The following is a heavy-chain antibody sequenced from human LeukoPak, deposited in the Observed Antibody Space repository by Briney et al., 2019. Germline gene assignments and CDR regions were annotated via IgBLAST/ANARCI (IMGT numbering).Heavy chain of an antibody. CDR3: ARDGYSSSWTFDY. V-gene: IGHV3-7*01. J-gene: IGHJ4*02. Sequence: PGGSLRLSCAASGFTFSSYWMSWVRQAPGKGLEWVANIKQDGSEKYYVDSVKGRFTISRDNAKNSLYLQMNSLRAEDTAVYYCARDGYSSSWTFDYWGQGTLVTVSS. CDR2: IKQDGSEK. D-gene: IGHD6-13*01. CDR1: GFTFSSYW.